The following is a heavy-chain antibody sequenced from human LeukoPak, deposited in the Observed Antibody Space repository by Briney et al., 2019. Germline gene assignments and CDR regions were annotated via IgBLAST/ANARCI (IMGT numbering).Heavy chain of an antibody. CDR2: ISGSGGST. CDR3: TKAIVVLPAETYYMDV. CDR1: GFTFSSYA. J-gene: IGHJ6*03. D-gene: IGHD2-2*01. Sequence: GGSLRLSCAASGFTFSSYAMSWVRQAPGKGLEWVSAISGSGGSTYYADSVKGRFTISRDNSKNTLYLQMNSLRAEDTAVYYCTKAIVVLPAETYYMDVWGKGTTVTVSS. V-gene: IGHV3-23*01.